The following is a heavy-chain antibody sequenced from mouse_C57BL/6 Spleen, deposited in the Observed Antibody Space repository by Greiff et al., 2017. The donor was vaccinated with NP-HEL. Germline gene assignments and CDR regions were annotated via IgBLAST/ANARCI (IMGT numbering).Heavy chain of an antibody. J-gene: IGHJ2*01. D-gene: IGHD1-1*01. V-gene: IGHV1-59*01. CDR1: GYTFTSYW. Sequence: QVQLQQPGAELVRPGTSVKLSCKASGYTFTSYWMHWVKQRPGQGLEWIGVIDPSDSYTNYNQKFKGKATLTVDTSSSTAYMQLSSLTSEDSAVYYCAVFTTVVATPDYWGQGTTLTVSS. CDR3: AVFTTVVATPDY. CDR2: IDPSDSYT.